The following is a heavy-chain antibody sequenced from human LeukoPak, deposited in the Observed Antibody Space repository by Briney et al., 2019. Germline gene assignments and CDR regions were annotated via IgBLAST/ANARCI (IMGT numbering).Heavy chain of an antibody. CDR3: ARGYTSGLYHFDY. Sequence: PGGSLRLSCAVSGFTFSSHWMHWVRQAPGKGLVWISRINSDGSTTTYADSVKGRFTISRDNAKNTLYLQMNSLRAEDTAVYYCARGYTSGLYHFDYWGQGTLVTVSS. V-gene: IGHV3-74*01. J-gene: IGHJ4*02. D-gene: IGHD6-19*01. CDR2: INSDGSTT. CDR1: GFTFSSHW.